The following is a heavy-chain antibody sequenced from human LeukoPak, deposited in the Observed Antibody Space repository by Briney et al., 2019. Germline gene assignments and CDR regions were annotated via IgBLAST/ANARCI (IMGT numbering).Heavy chain of an antibody. CDR2: ISYDGSNK. V-gene: IGHV3-30*18. Sequence: GGSLRLSCAASGFTFCSYGMHWVCQAPGKGLEWVAVISYDGSNKYYADSVKGRFTISRDNSKNTLYLQMNSLRAEDTAVYYCAKQGIVGATAPYFDYWGQGTLVTVSS. CDR3: AKQGIVGATAPYFDY. D-gene: IGHD1-26*01. J-gene: IGHJ4*02. CDR1: GFTFCSYG.